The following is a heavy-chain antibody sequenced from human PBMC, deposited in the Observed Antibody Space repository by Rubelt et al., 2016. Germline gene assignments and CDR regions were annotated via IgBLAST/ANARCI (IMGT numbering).Heavy chain of an antibody. CDR1: GFSFSTSGVG. CDR3: AHRATGGILPGGYFDY. V-gene: IGHV2-5*02. Sequence: QVTLRESGPALVKPTQTLTLTCTFSGFSFSTSGVGVGWIRQPPGKALEWLALIYCDDDKRYSQSLKSRLTLTQDTSKNQLVLTMTNMDPVGTATYYCAHRATGGILPGGYFDYWGQGTLVTVSS. D-gene: IGHD3-16*01. CDR2: IYCDDDK. J-gene: IGHJ4*02.